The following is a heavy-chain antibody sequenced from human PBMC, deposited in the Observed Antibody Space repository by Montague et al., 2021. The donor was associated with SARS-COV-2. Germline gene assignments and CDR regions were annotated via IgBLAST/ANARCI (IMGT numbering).Heavy chain of an antibody. Sequence: SETLSLTCTVSDVPTSAHFWSWIRQSPGKGLEWIGYISYSGSTKYSPSLTSRVTISLGSSRKHLSLELRSVTAADTAVYHCARERQLAPRGFGVDAWGQGTTVIVTS. D-gene: IGHD6-13*01. CDR1: DVPTSAHF. CDR2: ISYSGST. J-gene: IGHJ6*02. V-gene: IGHV4-59*11. CDR3: ARERQLAPRGFGVDA.